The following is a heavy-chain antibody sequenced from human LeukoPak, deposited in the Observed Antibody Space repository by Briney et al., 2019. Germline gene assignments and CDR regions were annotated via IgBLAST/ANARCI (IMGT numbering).Heavy chain of an antibody. Sequence: GGSLRLSCAVSGLAVSNNYMSWVRRAPGKGLEWVSVIYSGGSIYYADSVKGRFTISRDNSKNTVYLQMNSLRDEDTAVYYCARNVGYWGQGTLVTVSS. J-gene: IGHJ4*02. D-gene: IGHD1-26*01. V-gene: IGHV3-53*01. CDR2: IYSGGSI. CDR1: GLAVSNNY. CDR3: ARNVGY.